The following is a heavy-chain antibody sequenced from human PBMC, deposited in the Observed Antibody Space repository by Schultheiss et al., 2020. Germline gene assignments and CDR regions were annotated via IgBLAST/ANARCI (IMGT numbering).Heavy chain of an antibody. V-gene: IGHV3-53*01. CDR2: IYSGGST. Sequence: GGSLRLSCAASGFTFSSYSMNWVRQAPGKGLEWVSVIYSGGSTYYADSVKGRFTISRDNSKNTLYLQMNSLRAEDTAVYYCARVVGSMIGGAGWFDPWGQGTLVNVSS. CDR1: GFTFSSYS. CDR3: ARVVGSMIGGAGWFDP. D-gene: IGHD3-22*01. J-gene: IGHJ5*02.